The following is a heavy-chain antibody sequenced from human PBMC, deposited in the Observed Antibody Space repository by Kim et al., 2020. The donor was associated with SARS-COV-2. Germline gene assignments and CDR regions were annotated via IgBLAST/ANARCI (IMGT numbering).Heavy chain of an antibody. D-gene: IGHD3-22*01. V-gene: IGHV3-33*01. Sequence: WGSLRLSCAASGFTVSSYCMHWVRQAAGKGLEWVAVIWYDGSNKYYVDSVKGRFTISRDNSKHTLYLQMNSLRAEDTAVYYCASDPNYDTFSFYYWGQGTLVTVSS. CDR3: ASDPNYDTFSFYY. J-gene: IGHJ4*02. CDR2: IWYDGSNK. CDR1: GFTVSSYC.